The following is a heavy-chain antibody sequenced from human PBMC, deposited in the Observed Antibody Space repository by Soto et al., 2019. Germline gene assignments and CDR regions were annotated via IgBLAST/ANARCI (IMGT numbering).Heavy chain of an antibody. Sequence: EVQLLESGGNLVEPGGSLRLSCVVSGFTFGSYAMSWVRQAPEKGPEWVAILRGDGFTTYYSDSMRGRFTISADNSKTTLFLQMNSLRADDTGVYYCAKALRPSLNFFYYMDVCGRGTAVIVSS. V-gene: IGHV3-23*01. J-gene: IGHJ6*03. D-gene: IGHD2-2*01. CDR1: GFTFGSYA. CDR3: AKALRPSLNFFYYMDV. CDR2: LRGDGFTT.